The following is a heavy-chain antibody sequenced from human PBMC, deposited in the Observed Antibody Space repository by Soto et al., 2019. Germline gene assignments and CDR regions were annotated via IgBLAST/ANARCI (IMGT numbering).Heavy chain of an antibody. D-gene: IGHD3-22*01. Sequence: PGGSLRLSCSASGFTFSIYAMHWVRQAPGKGLEYVSSISTNGGSTDYADSVKGRFTISRDNSKNTVYLQMSSLRVEDTAVYYCVKGEYYYDSSGYYHFDNWGQGTLVTVSS. CDR1: GFTFSIYA. J-gene: IGHJ4*02. V-gene: IGHV3-64D*06. CDR3: VKGEYYYDSSGYYHFDN. CDR2: ISTNGGST.